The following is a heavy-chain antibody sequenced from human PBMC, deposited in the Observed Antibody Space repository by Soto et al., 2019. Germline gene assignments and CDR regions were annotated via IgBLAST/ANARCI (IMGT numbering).Heavy chain of an antibody. D-gene: IGHD2-21*02. J-gene: IGHJ4*02. CDR3: ARCHGDCAETPYYFDY. CDR2: IYYSGST. Sequence: QVQLQESGPGLVKPSQTLSLTCTVSGGSIISGGYYWSWIRLHPGKGLEWIGYIYYSGSTYYNPSLKSRVTISEDTSKNQFSLKLRSVTAADTSVYYCARCHGDCAETPYYFDYWCQGSLVTVST. CDR1: GGSIISGGYY. V-gene: IGHV4-31*03.